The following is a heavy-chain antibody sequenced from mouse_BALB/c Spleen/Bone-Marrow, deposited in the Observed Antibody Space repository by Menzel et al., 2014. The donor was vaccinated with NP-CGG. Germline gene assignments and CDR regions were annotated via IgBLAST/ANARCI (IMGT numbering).Heavy chain of an antibody. J-gene: IGHJ3*01. Sequence: EVQRVESEGGLVKPGGSLKLSCAASGFTFSSYAMSWVRQTPEKRLEWVATISSGGSYTYYPDSVKGRFTISRDNAKNTLYLQMSSLRSEDTAMYYCARPRFAYWGQGTLVTVSA. CDR1: GFTFSSYA. V-gene: IGHV5-9-3*01. CDR3: ARPRFAY. CDR2: ISSGGSYT.